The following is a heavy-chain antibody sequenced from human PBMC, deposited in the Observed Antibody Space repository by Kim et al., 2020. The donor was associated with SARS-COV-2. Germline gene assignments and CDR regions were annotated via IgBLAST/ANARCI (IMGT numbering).Heavy chain of an antibody. D-gene: IGHD6-19*01. J-gene: IGHJ6*02. V-gene: IGHV4-39*01. Sequence: SETLSLTCTVCGGSISSSSYYWGWIRQPPGKGLEWIGSIYYSGSTYHNPSLKSRVTISVDTSKNQFSLKLSSVTAADTAVYYCARRLGGWRNYGMDVWGQGTTITVSS. CDR3: ARRLGGWRNYGMDV. CDR1: GGSISSSSYY. CDR2: IYYSGST.